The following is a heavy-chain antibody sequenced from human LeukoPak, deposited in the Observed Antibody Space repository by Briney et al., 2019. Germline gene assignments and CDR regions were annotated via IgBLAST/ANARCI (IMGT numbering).Heavy chain of an antibody. V-gene: IGHV3-73*01. Sequence: GGSLRLSCAASGFTFSGSAMHWVRQASGKGVEWVGRIRSKANSYATAYAASVKGRFTISRDDSKNTAYLQMNSLKTEDTAVYYCTRHKESGVTTDRRGHYYYYMDVWGKGTTVTVSS. J-gene: IGHJ6*03. CDR3: TRHKESGVTTDRRGHYYYYMDV. CDR2: IRSKANSYAT. CDR1: GFTFSGSA. D-gene: IGHD4-17*01.